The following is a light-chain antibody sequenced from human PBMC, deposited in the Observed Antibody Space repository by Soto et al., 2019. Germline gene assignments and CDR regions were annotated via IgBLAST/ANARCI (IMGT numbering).Light chain of an antibody. J-gene: IGKJ1*01. CDR3: QKYNSAPWA. V-gene: IGKV1-27*01. Sequence: DIQMTQSPSSLSASVGDRVTITCRASQGISNYLAWYQQQPGKVPKLLLYVASTLQSGVPSRFSGSGSWTAFTLTISSLQPADVATYYCQKYNSAPWAFGQGTRV. CDR2: VAS. CDR1: QGISNY.